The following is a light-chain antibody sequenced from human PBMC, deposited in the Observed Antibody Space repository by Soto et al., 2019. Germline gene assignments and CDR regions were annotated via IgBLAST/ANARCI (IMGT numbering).Light chain of an antibody. Sequence: EIVLTQSPGTLSLSPGETATLSCRASQSVSSSYFAWYQQKPGQAPRLLIYGASSRATGIPDRFSGSGSGTDFPLTISRLEPEDFAVYYCQQYVTWTFGQGTKVDIK. CDR2: GAS. J-gene: IGKJ1*01. CDR3: QQYVTWT. V-gene: IGKV3-20*01. CDR1: QSVSSSY.